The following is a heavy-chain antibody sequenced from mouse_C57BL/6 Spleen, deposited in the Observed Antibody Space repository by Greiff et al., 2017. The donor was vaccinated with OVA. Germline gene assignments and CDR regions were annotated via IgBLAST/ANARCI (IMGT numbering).Heavy chain of an antibody. V-gene: IGHV1-80*01. CDR2: IYPGDGDT. D-gene: IGHD2-1*01. CDR3: AREGNYGYFDV. J-gene: IGHJ1*03. CDR1: GYAFSSYW. Sequence: QVQLKQSGAELVKPGASVKISCKASGYAFSSYWMNWVKQRPGKGLEWIGQIYPGDGDTNYNGKFKGKATLTADKSSSTAYMQLSSLTSEDSAVYFCAREGNYGYFDVWGTGTTVTVSS.